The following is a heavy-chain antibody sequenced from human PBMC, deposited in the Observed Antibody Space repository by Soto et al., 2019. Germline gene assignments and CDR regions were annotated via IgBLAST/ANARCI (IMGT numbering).Heavy chain of an antibody. Sequence: PGGSLRLSCASSGFTFSSYAMHWVRQATGKGLEGVAVISYDGSNKYYADSVKGRFTISRDNPKNTLYLQMNSLRAEDTAVYYCARGGDYGPLYWYFDLWGRGTLVTVSS. J-gene: IGHJ2*01. V-gene: IGHV3-30-3*01. CDR2: ISYDGSNK. CDR3: ARGGDYGPLYWYFDL. CDR1: GFTFSSYA. D-gene: IGHD4-17*01.